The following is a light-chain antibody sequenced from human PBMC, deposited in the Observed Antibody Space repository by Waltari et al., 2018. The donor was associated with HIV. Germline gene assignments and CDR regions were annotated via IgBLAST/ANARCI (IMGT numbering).Light chain of an antibody. CDR3: QQSYSSPQT. CDR1: QSISSH. V-gene: IGKV1-39*01. J-gene: IGKJ2*01. Sequence: DIQMTQSPSSLSASVGDRVTITCRASQSISSHLNWYQQKPGKAPKLLIYAASSLQSGVPSRFSGNGSGTDFTLTISSQQPEDFATYYCQQSYSSPQTFGQGTKLEIK. CDR2: AAS.